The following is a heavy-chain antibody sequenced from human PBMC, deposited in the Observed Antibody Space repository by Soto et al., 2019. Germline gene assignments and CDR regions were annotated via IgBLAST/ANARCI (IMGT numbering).Heavy chain of an antibody. CDR2: IIPIFGTA. CDR1: GGTFSSYA. J-gene: IGHJ6*02. V-gene: IGHV1-69*01. CDR3: ARALVGASLVGGRYYGMDV. Sequence: QVQLVQSGAEVMKPGSSVKVSCKASGGTFSSYAISWVRQAPGQGLEWMGGIIPIFGTANYAQKFQGRVTITADESTSTAYMEPSSLRSEDTAVYYCARALVGASLVGGRYYGMDVWGQGTTVTVSS. D-gene: IGHD1-26*01.